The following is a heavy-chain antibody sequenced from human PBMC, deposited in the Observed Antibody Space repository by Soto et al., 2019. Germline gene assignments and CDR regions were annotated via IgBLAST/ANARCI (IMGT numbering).Heavy chain of an antibody. CDR2: ISSSSSYI. D-gene: IGHD3-10*02. V-gene: IGHV3-21*01. CDR1: GFTFSSYS. CDR3: ARDYSTFGDPSTNFDY. J-gene: IGHJ4*02. Sequence: GGSLRLSCAASGFTFSSYSMNWVRQAPGKGLEWVSSISSSSSYIYYADSVKGRFTISRDNAKNSLYLQMNSLRAEDTAVYYCARDYSTFGDPSTNFDYWGQGTLVTVSS.